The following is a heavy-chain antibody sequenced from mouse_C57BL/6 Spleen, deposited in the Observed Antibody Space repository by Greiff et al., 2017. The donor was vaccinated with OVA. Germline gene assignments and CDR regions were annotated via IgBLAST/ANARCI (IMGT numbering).Heavy chain of an antibody. CDR3: TTQVVDPYYAMDY. CDR1: GFNIKDYY. J-gene: IGHJ4*01. V-gene: IGHV14-1*01. Sequence: VQLKESGAELVRPGASVKLSCTASGFNIKDYYMHWVKQRPEQGLEWIGRIDPEDGDTEYAPKFQGKATMTADTSSNTAYLQLSSLTSEDTAVYYCTTQVVDPYYAMDYWGQGTSVTVSS. D-gene: IGHD1-1*01. CDR2: IDPEDGDT.